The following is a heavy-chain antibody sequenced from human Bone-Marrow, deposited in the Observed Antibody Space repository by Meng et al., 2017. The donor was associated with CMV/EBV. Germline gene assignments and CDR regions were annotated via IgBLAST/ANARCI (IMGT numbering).Heavy chain of an antibody. CDR1: GTFSNHA. Sequence: GTFSNHACSWVRQAPGQRLEWMGGVVPIFERPNYAQRFQGRLTITTDASTSTADMELRSLRSEDTAVYYCARDKSIAARRSNWFDPWGQGTLVTVSS. J-gene: IGHJ5*02. V-gene: IGHV1-69*05. CDR2: VVPIFERP. CDR3: ARDKSIAARRSNWFDP. D-gene: IGHD6-6*01.